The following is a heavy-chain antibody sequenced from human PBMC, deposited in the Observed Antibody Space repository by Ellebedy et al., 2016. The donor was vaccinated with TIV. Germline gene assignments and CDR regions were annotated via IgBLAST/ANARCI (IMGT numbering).Heavy chain of an antibody. CDR1: GFIFSDYY. CDR2: IYSGGST. D-gene: IGHD2-2*02. Sequence: GESLKISCAASGFIFSDYYMSWVRQAPGKGLEWVSVIYSGGSTYYADSVKGRFTISRDNSKNTFYLHMNSLRAEDTAVYYCAKGYMSPFDYWGQGTLVTVSS. J-gene: IGHJ4*02. V-gene: IGHV3-53*01. CDR3: AKGYMSPFDY.